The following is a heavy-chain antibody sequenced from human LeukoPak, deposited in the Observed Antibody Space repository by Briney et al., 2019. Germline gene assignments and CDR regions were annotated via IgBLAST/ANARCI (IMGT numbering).Heavy chain of an antibody. J-gene: IGHJ4*02. CDR3: ARVTSIGAGTD. CDR2: IYYSGST. V-gene: IGHV4-59*01. D-gene: IGHD1-1*01. Sequence: SETLSLTCTVSGGSISSYYWSWIRQPPGKGLEWIGYIYYSGSTNYNPSLKSRVTISVDTSKNQFSLKLSSVTAADTAVYYCARVTSIGAGTDWGQGTLVTVSS. CDR1: GGSISSYY.